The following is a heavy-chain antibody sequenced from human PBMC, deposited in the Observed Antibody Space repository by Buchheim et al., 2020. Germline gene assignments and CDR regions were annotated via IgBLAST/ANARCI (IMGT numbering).Heavy chain of an antibody. CDR3: ARDEGDYYDSSGYYPYYYYGMDV. CDR1: GYTFTSYY. V-gene: IGHV1-46*01. D-gene: IGHD3-22*01. Sequence: QVQLVQSGAEVKKPGASVKVSCKASGYTFTSYYMHWVRQAPGQGLEWMGIINPSGGSTSYAQKFQGRVTMTRDTSTSTVYMELRSLRSDDTAVYYCARDEGDYYDSSGYYPYYYYGMDVWGQGTT. CDR2: INPSGGST. J-gene: IGHJ6*02.